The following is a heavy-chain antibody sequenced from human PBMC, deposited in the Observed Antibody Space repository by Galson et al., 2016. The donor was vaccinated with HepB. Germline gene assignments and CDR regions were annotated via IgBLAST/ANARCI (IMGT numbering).Heavy chain of an antibody. D-gene: IGHD4-23*01. Sequence: SLRLSCAAAGFTVSDDHVTWIRQAPGKGLECVSVIFGRGNTYYADYVEGRFTISRDDARKTVYLQMNSLRTEDTAVYYCAGYGGNSVWGQGTLVTVSS. V-gene: IGHV3-53*01. CDR3: AGYGGNSV. CDR1: GFTVSDDH. CDR2: IFGRGNT. J-gene: IGHJ4*02.